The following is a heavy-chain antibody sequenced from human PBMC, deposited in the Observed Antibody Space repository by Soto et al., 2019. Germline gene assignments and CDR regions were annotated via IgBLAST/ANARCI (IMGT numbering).Heavy chain of an antibody. CDR3: ARDRRITTYYYGMDV. CDR2: LSGDGSRA. Sequence: GGSLRLSCAGTGFNFGGYAMSWVRQAPGKGLEWVSTLSGDGSRAYYADSVRGRFTVSRDNSKNTLYLQMNSLRAEDTAVYYCARDRRITTYYYGMDVWGQGTTVTVS. V-gene: IGHV3-23*01. D-gene: IGHD4-4*01. J-gene: IGHJ6*02. CDR1: GFNFGGYA.